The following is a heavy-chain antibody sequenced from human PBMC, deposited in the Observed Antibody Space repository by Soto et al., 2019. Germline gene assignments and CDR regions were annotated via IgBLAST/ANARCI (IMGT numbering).Heavy chain of an antibody. CDR3: ARASGWYEYYFDY. CDR2: IWYDGSNK. D-gene: IGHD6-19*01. V-gene: IGHV3-33*01. Sequence: LRLSCAASGFTFSSYGMHWVRQAPGKGLEWVAVIWYDGSNKYYADSVKGRFTISRDNSKNTLYLQMNSLRAEDTAVYYCARASGWYEYYFDYWGQGTLVTVSS. J-gene: IGHJ4*02. CDR1: GFTFSSYG.